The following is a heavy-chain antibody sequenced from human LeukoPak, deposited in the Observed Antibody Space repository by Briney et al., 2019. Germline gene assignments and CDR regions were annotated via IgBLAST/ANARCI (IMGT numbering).Heavy chain of an antibody. Sequence: GASLKISCKGSGYSFTSYWIGWVRQMPGKGLEWMGAIYPGDSDTRYSPSFQGQVTISADKSISTAYLQWSNLKAPDTAMYYCARASGSGTYSAFDYWGQGTLVTVSS. CDR2: IYPGDSDT. D-gene: IGHD3-10*01. J-gene: IGHJ4*02. CDR1: GYSFTSYW. V-gene: IGHV5-51*01. CDR3: ARASGSGTYSAFDY.